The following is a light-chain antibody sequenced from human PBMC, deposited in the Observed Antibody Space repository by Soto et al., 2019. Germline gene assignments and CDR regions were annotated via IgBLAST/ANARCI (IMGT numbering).Light chain of an antibody. CDR2: DVS. Sequence: QSALTQPRSASGSPGQSITISCTGTSSDVGGYNYVSWYQQHPAKAPKLIIFDVSKRPSGVPNRFSGSKSGNTASLTISGLRAEDEADYHCCSYVGRNTYVFGTGTKVTVL. CDR1: SSDVGGYNY. CDR3: CSYVGRNTYV. J-gene: IGLJ1*01. V-gene: IGLV2-11*01.